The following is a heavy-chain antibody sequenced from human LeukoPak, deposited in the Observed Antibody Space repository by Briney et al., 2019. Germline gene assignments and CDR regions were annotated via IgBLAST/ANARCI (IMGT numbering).Heavy chain of an antibody. V-gene: IGHV1-69*13. CDR2: IIPIFGTA. CDR1: GGTFSSYA. CDR3: ARTASGSYSAFDI. J-gene: IGHJ3*02. D-gene: IGHD1-26*01. Sequence: SVKVSCKASGGTFSSYAISWVRQAPGQGLEWMGGIIPIFGTANYAQKFQGRVTVTADESTSTAYMEQSSLRSEDTAVYYCARTASGSYSAFDIWGQGTMVTVSS.